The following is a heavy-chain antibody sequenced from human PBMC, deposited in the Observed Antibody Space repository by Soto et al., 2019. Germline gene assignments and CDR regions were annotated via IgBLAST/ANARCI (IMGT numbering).Heavy chain of an antibody. J-gene: IGHJ6*02. Sequence: GGSLKISCKGSGYSFTSYWIGWVRQMPGKGLEWMGIIYPGDSDTRYSPSFQGQVTISADKSISTAYLQWSSLKASDTAMYYCARHPYCTNGVCYHEPVDVWGQGTTVTVSS. V-gene: IGHV5-51*01. CDR2: IYPGDSDT. CDR3: ARHPYCTNGVCYHEPVDV. D-gene: IGHD2-8*01. CDR1: GYSFTSYW.